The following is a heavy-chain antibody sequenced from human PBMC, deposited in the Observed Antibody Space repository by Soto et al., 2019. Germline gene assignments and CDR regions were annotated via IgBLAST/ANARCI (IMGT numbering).Heavy chain of an antibody. CDR3: ARDQDIVLVPAAIDFDY. V-gene: IGHV1-69*12. Sequence: QVQLVQSGAEVKKPGSSVKVSCKASGGTFSSYAISWVRQAPGQGLERMGGIIPIFGTANYAQKFQGRVTITADESTSTAYMELSSLRSEDTAVYYCARDQDIVLVPAAIDFDYWGQGTLVTVSS. CDR1: GGTFSSYA. J-gene: IGHJ4*02. CDR2: IIPIFGTA. D-gene: IGHD2-2*01.